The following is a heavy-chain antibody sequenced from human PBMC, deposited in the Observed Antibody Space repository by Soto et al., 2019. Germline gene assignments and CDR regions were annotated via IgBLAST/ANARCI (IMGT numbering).Heavy chain of an antibody. D-gene: IGHD3-3*01. CDR2: MNPNSGNT. V-gene: IGHV1-8*01. CDR3: ARGGTIFGVVSDAFDI. Sequence: AASVKVSCKASGYTFTSYDINWVRQATGQGLEWMGWMNPNSGNTGYAQKFQGRVTMTRNTSISTAYMELSSLRSEDTAVYYCARGGTIFGVVSDAFDIWGQGTMVTVSS. CDR1: GYTFTSYD. J-gene: IGHJ3*02.